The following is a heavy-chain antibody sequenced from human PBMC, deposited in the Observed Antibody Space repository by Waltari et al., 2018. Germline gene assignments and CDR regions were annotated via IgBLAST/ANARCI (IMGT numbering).Heavy chain of an antibody. V-gene: IGHV1-69*01. Sequence: MQLVQSGAEVKKPGSSVRVSCRTDGGTFRRFTNNWVRQAPGQGLEWMGGIIPVYGTTNDTQRFQGRLTINADGSTNTAYMELNSLTSDDTAVYYCVRGQSYYFDRTGFHGLFNYWGQGTLVTVSS. CDR3: VRGQSYYFDRTGFHGLFNY. D-gene: IGHD3-22*01. J-gene: IGHJ4*02. CDR2: IIPVYGTT. CDR1: GGTFRRFT.